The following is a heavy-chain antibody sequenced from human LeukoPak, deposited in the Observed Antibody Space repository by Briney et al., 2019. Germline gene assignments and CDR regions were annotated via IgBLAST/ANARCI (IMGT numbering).Heavy chain of an antibody. D-gene: IGHD6-19*01. CDR2: LSHSGST. CDR3: ARVVPKAVASSVYFDY. J-gene: IGHJ4*02. Sequence: SETLSLTCAVSGYSISSGYYWGWIRQPPGKGLEWIGSLSHSGSTYYNPSLKSRVTILVDSFKNQFSLNVNSVTAADTAVYYCARVVPKAVASSVYFDYWGQGTLVTVSS. CDR1: GYSISSGYY. V-gene: IGHV4-38-2*01.